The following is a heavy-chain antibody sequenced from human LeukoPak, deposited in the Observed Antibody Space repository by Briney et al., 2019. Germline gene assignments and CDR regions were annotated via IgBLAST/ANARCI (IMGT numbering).Heavy chain of an antibody. CDR1: GYTFTSYG. CDR2: ISAYNGNT. J-gene: IGHJ4*02. V-gene: IGHV1-18*01. D-gene: IGHD2-15*01. Sequence: ASVKVSCKASGYTFTSYGISWVRQAPGQGLEWMGWISAYNGNTNYAQKLQGRVTMTTDTSTSTAYMELRSLRSDDTAVYYCARVSSIVVVVAASDYWGQGTLVTASS. CDR3: ARVSSIVVVVAASDY.